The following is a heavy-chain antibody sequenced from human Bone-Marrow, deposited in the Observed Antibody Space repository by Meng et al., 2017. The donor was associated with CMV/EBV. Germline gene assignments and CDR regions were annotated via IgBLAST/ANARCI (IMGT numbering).Heavy chain of an antibody. Sequence: GSLRLSCTVSDDSISRNSYYWGWIRQPPGKGLEWIGSIYYSGSTSYNPSLKSRVTISVDMSKNQFSLKLSSVTAADTAMYYCARGVEKTYYDILTGYGAQNWFDPWGQGTLVTVSS. D-gene: IGHD3-9*01. CDR2: IYYSGST. CDR1: DDSISRNSYY. CDR3: ARGVEKTYYDILTGYGAQNWFDP. J-gene: IGHJ5*02. V-gene: IGHV4-39*07.